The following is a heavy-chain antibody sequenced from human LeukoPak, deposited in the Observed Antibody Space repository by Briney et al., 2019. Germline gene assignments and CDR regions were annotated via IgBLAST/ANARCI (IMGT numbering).Heavy chain of an antibody. D-gene: IGHD1-26*01. V-gene: IGHV3-23*01. Sequence: PGRSLRLSCAASGITFSSYGMSWVRQAPGKGLEWVSSISSTGGTTYYADSVKGRFTISRDNAKNSLYLQMNSLRAEDTAVYYCTRGDLVGVTGRAYQHWGQGTLATVSS. CDR1: GITFSSYG. CDR2: ISSTGGTT. CDR3: TRGDLVGVTGRAYQH. J-gene: IGHJ1*01.